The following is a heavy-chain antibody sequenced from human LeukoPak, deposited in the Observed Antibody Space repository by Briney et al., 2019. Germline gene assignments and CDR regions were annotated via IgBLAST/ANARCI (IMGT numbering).Heavy chain of an antibody. J-gene: IGHJ2*01. Sequence: KPSETLSLTCTVSGGSISSYYWSWIRQPPGRGLEWIGYISYSGSTKYNPSLKSRVTISLDTSKNQFSLKLSSVTAADTAVYSCARAVGVGRGTYFDLWGRGTLVTVSS. V-gene: IGHV4-59*08. CDR3: ARAVGVGRGTYFDL. CDR1: GGSISSYY. CDR2: ISYSGST. D-gene: IGHD1-1*01.